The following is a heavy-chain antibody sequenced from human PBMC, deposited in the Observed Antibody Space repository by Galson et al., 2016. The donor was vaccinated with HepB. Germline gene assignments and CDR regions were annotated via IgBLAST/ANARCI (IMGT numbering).Heavy chain of an antibody. V-gene: IGHV3-23*01. CDR1: GITFDNHA. J-gene: IGHJ4*01. Sequence: SLRLSCAVSGITFDNHAMSWVRQAPGKGLEWVSGVSGSGGITYYADSVKGRFTISRDNSKNVLYLHMSSLRAEDTAVYYCARDNRSAKLPYYYDYWGQGTLITVSS. CDR2: VSGSGGIT. D-gene: IGHD4-23*01. CDR3: ARDNRSAKLPYYYDY.